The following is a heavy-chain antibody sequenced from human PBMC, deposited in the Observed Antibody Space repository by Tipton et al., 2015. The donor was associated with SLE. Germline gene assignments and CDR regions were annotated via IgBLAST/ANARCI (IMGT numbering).Heavy chain of an antibody. CDR1: GGSISSGY. CDR2: INHSGST. J-gene: IGHJ4*02. V-gene: IGHV4-34*01. Sequence: TLSLTCTVSGGSISSGYWSWVRQPPGKGLEWIGEINHSGSTNYKPSLKSRVSISVDTAKNQFSLKLTSVTAADTAVYYCARGFHFDYWSGYYNDRGPRTCYFDSWGQGTLVTVSS. D-gene: IGHD3-3*01. CDR3: ARGFHFDYWSGYYNDRGPRTCYFDS.